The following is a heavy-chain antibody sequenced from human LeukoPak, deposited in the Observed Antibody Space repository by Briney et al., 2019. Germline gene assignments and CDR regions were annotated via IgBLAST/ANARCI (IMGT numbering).Heavy chain of an antibody. Sequence: GGSLRLSCAASGFTFSSYWMSWVRQAPGKGLEWVANIKQDGSEKYYVGSVKGRFTISRDNAKNSLYLQMNSLRAEDTAVYYCARVGWYYYGSGSVSGWFDPWGQGTLVTVSS. V-gene: IGHV3-7*01. CDR3: ARVGWYYYGSGSVSGWFDP. D-gene: IGHD3-10*01. CDR2: IKQDGSEK. CDR1: GFTFSSYW. J-gene: IGHJ5*02.